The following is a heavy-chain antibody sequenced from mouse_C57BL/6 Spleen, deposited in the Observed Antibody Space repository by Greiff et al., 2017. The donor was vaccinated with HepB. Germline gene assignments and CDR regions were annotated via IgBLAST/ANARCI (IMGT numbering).Heavy chain of an antibody. D-gene: IGHD2-2*01. V-gene: IGHV1-15*01. CDR1: GYTFTDYE. Sequence: QVQLQQSGAELVRPGASVTLSCKASGYTFTDYEMHWVKQTPVHGLEWIGAIDPETGGTAYNQKFKGTAILTADKSSSTAYMELRSLTSEDSAVYCCTSPYGCDMDYWGQGTTLTVSS. CDR3: TSPYGCDMDY. CDR2: IDPETGGT. J-gene: IGHJ2*01.